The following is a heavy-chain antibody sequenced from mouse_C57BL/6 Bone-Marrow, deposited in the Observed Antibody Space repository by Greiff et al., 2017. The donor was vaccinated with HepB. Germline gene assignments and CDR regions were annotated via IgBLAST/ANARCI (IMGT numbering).Heavy chain of an antibody. Sequence: VQLQQSGTVLARPGASVKMSCKTSGYTFTSYWMHWVKQRPGQGLEWIGAIYPGNSDTSYNQKFKGKAKLTAGTSASTAYMELSSLTNEDSAVYYCTRSSYACAYWGQGTLVTVSA. CDR1: GYTFTSYW. CDR3: TRSSYACAY. J-gene: IGHJ3*01. CDR2: IYPGNSDT. V-gene: IGHV1-5*01. D-gene: IGHD2-14*01.